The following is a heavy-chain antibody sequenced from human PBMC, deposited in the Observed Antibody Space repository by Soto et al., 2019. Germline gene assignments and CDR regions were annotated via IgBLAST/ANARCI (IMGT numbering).Heavy chain of an antibody. Sequence: EVQLVESGGGLVQPGGSMRLSCAASEFIFSASWMHWVRQAPGKGLVWVARIRGDGADSNYAYSVKGRFTISRDNDKSTLYLQLNSLRAEDTAVYYCASDLVVGSGSLGHWGQGTLVTVSS. V-gene: IGHV3-74*01. J-gene: IGHJ4*02. CDR2: IRGDGADS. CDR1: EFIFSASW. D-gene: IGHD3-10*01. CDR3: ASDLVVGSGSLGH.